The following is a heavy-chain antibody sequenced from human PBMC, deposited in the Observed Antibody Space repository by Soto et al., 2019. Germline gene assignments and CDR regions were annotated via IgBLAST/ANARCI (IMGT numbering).Heavy chain of an antibody. CDR2: IYYSGST. D-gene: IGHD3-22*01. CDR3: ARLLYYYDSSGSRRRYALDI. J-gene: IGHJ3*02. V-gene: IGHV4-59*01. Sequence: SETLSLTCTVSGGSISSYYWSWIRQPPGKGLEWIGYIYYSGSTNYNPSLKSRVTISVDTSKNQFSLKLSSVTAADTAVYYCARLLYYYDSSGSRRRYALDIWGQGTMVTVSS. CDR1: GGSISSYY.